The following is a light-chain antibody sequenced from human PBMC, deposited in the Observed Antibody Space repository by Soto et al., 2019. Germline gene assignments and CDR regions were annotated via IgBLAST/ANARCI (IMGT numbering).Light chain of an antibody. CDR2: DAY. CDR1: QKNSSW. J-gene: IGKJ1*01. Sequence: DIQMTHSPLTLSASIGGRVTITCRASQKNSSWLAWYQQKPGKAPKHLIYDAYSLESGVPSRFRGSGSGTEFTLTITSLQPDDFATYYCQQYNSYPWTFGQGTKVDIK. V-gene: IGKV1-5*01. CDR3: QQYNSYPWT.